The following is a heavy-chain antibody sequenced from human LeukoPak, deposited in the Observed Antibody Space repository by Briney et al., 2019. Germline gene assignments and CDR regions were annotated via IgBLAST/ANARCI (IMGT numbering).Heavy chain of an antibody. Sequence: GGSLRLSCAASGFTFSSYWMSWVRQAPGKGLEWVANIKQDGSEKYYVDSVKGRFTISRDNAKNSLYLQMNSLRAEDTAVYYCARDLISMTETALYYYYGMDVWGQGTTVTVSS. CDR2: IKQDGSEK. CDR3: ARDLISMTETALYYYYGMDV. CDR1: GFTFSSYW. D-gene: IGHD1-14*01. V-gene: IGHV3-7*01. J-gene: IGHJ6*02.